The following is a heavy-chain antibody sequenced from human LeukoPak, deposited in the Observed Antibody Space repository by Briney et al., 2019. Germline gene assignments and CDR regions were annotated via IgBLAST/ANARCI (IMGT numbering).Heavy chain of an antibody. D-gene: IGHD3-16*02. V-gene: IGHV3-7*03. CDR2: IKQDGSET. CDR1: GFTFSTYW. J-gene: IGHJ4*02. CDR3: SNGDGFIC. Sequence: GGSLRLSCAPSGFTFSTYWMSWVRQAPGKGLEWVANIKQDGSETYYADSVKGRFPIFRDNAKNSLYLQLDILRLEATPVYYVSNGDGFICWGEGILVIFSS.